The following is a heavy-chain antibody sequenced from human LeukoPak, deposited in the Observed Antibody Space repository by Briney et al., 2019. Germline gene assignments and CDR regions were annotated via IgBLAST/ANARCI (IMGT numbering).Heavy chain of an antibody. CDR1: GFTFSGHY. CDR3: ARPLPYYYDSSGRYAFDV. D-gene: IGHD3-22*01. CDR2: INPSDGST. Sequence: ASVKVSCKAFGFTFSGHYVQWVRQAPGQGLEWMGIINPSDGSTKYAQKFQGRVTMTGDTSTSTVYMELSSLRSEDTAVYFCARPLPYYYDSSGRYAFDVWGQGTMVTVSS. J-gene: IGHJ3*01. V-gene: IGHV1-46*01.